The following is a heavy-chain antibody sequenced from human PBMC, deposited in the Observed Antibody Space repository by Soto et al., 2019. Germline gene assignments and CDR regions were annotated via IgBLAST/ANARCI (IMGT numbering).Heavy chain of an antibody. Sequence: PGVSLRLSCAASGFTFRNYGMHWVRQAPGKGLEWVAIIRYDGSNKYYADSVKGRFTISRDNSKNTVYLQMNSLRADDTATIYFAAGEPLDYRGQGTLVTVSS. D-gene: IGHD3-10*01. V-gene: IGHV3-30*02. CDR1: GFTFRNYG. J-gene: IGHJ4*02. CDR2: IRYDGSNK. CDR3: AAGEPLDY.